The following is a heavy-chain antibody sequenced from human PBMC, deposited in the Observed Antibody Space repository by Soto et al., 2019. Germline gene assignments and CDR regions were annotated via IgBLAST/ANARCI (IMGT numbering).Heavy chain of an antibody. J-gene: IGHJ4*02. Sequence: GGSLRLSCAASGFTFDDYTMHWVRQAPGKGLEWVSLISWDGGSTYYADSVKGRFTISRDNSKNSLYLQMNSLRTEDTALYYCAKDRLGYSSSSCVDYWGQGTLVTVSS. D-gene: IGHD6-6*01. CDR1: GFTFDDYT. V-gene: IGHV3-43*01. CDR2: ISWDGGST. CDR3: AKDRLGYSSSSCVDY.